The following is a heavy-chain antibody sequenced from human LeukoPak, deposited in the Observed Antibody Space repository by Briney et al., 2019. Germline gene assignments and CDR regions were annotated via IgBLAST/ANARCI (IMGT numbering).Heavy chain of an antibody. CDR3: ARGTSYYDFWSGYEALDY. V-gene: IGHV1-2*06. CDR2: INPNSGGT. CDR1: GGTFSSYA. J-gene: IGHJ4*02. D-gene: IGHD3-3*01. Sequence: ASVKVSCKASGGTFSSYAISWVRLAPGQGLEWMGRINPNSGGTNYAQKFQGRVTMTRDTSISTAYMELSRLRSDDTAVYYCARGTSYYDFWSGYEALDYWGQGTLVTVSS.